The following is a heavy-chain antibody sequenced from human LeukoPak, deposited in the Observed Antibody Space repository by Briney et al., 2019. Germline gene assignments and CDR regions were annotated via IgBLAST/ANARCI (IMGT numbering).Heavy chain of an antibody. Sequence: GGSLRLSCAASGFRFSDFTMTWVRQAPGKGPEWVSAIGGRGGSTYYADSLGGRFTISRDNSKDMLYLQMNSLKIEDTATYYCGKEGGAWGQGTKVTVSS. CDR1: GFRFSDFT. V-gene: IGHV3-23*01. CDR2: IGGRGGST. J-gene: IGHJ5*02. D-gene: IGHD3-16*01. CDR3: GKEGGA.